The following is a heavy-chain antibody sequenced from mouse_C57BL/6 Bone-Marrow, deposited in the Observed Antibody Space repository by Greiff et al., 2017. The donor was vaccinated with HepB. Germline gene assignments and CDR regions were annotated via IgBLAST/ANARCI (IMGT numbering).Heavy chain of an antibody. J-gene: IGHJ2*01. V-gene: IGHV2-9-1*01. Sequence: VQGVESGPGLVAPSQSLSITCTVSGFSLTSYAISWVRQPPGKGLEWLGVIWTGGGTNYNSALKSRLSISKDNSKSQVFLKMNSLQTDDTARYYCARFITTSRGYYFDYWGQGTTLTVSS. CDR2: IWTGGGT. CDR1: GFSLTSYA. D-gene: IGHD1-1*01. CDR3: ARFITTSRGYYFDY.